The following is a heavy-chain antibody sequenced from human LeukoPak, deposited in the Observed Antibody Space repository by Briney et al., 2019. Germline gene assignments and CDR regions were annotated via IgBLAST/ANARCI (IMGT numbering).Heavy chain of an antibody. CDR3: ARGSNWNDGFDY. CDR1: GYTFTSYD. D-gene: IGHD1-20*01. Sequence: ASLKVSCKASGYTFTSYDINWVRQATGQGLEWMGWMNPNSGNTGYAQKFQGRVTMTRNTSISTAYMELSSLRSEDTAVYYCARGSNWNDGFDYWGQGTLVTVSS. CDR2: MNPNSGNT. V-gene: IGHV1-8*01. J-gene: IGHJ4*02.